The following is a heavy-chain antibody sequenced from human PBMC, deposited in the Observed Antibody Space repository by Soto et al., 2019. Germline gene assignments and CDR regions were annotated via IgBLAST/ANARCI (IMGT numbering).Heavy chain of an antibody. CDR2: IIPMFGTA. J-gene: IGHJ4*02. CDR3: ASGIQLWLRRINNGYSG. V-gene: IGHV1-69*13. CDR1: GGTFSTYA. D-gene: IGHD5-18*01. Sequence: SVKVSCKAPGGTFSTYAISWVRQAPGQGLEWMGGIIPMFGTANYAQRFQDRVTITADESTNTVYMELSSLRSEDTAVYFCASGIQLWLRRINNGYSGWGQGTLVTVLL.